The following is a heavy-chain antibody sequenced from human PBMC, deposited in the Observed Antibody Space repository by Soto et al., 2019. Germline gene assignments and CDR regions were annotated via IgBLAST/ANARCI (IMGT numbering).Heavy chain of an antibody. D-gene: IGHD2-15*01. V-gene: IGHV1-24*01. CDR2: FDPEDGET. CDR3: ARGVLGYCSGGSCFHTSPHLLYYYYYMDV. CDR1: GYTLTELS. Sequence: GASVKVSCKVSGYTLTELSMHWVRQAPGKGLEWMGGFDPEDGETIYAQKFQGRVTMTEDTSTNTAYMELSSLRSEDTAVYYCARGVLGYCSGGSCFHTSPHLLYYYYYMDVWVKGTTVTVSS. J-gene: IGHJ6*03.